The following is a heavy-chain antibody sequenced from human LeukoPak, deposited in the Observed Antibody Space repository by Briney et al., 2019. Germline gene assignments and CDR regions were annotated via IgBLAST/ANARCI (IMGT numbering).Heavy chain of an antibody. CDR3: ARVGGRVRGFIITYYFDY. CDR2: IYYSGST. J-gene: IGHJ4*02. D-gene: IGHD3-10*01. CDR1: GGSISSYY. V-gene: IGHV4-59*08. Sequence: SETLSLTCTVSGGSISSYYWSWIRQPPGKGLEWIGYIYYSGSTNYNPSLKSRVTISVDTSKNQFSLKLSSVTAADTAVYYCARVGGRVRGFIITYYFDYWGQGTLVTVSS.